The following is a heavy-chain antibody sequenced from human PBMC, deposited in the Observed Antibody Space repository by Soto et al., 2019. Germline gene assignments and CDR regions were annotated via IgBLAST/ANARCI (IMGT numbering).Heavy chain of an antibody. CDR1: GGSFSGYY. J-gene: IGHJ4*02. D-gene: IGHD2-15*01. CDR3: ARGGFFDY. Sequence: LSLTCAVYGGSFSGYYWSWIRQPPGKGLEWIGEINHSGSTNYNPSLKSRVTISVDTSKNQFSLKLSSVTAADTAVYYCARGGFFDYWGQGTLVTVSS. V-gene: IGHV4-34*01. CDR2: INHSGST.